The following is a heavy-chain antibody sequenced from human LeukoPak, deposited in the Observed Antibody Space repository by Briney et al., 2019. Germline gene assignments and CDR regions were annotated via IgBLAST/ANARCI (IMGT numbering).Heavy chain of an antibody. D-gene: IGHD2-2*01. CDR3: ATYCSSYSCYSPVP. Sequence: GGSLRLSCAASGFNFSTYTMNWVRQAPGKGLEWISYISRSSKARYYADSVKGRFTISRDNVKNSLYLQMNSLRAEDTAAYYCATYCSSYSCYSPVPWGQGTRVTVSS. CDR1: GFNFSTYT. J-gene: IGHJ4*02. V-gene: IGHV3-48*01. CDR2: ISRSSKAR.